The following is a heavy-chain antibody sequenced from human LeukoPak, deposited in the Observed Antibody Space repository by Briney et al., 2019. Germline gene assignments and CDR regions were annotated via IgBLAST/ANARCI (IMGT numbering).Heavy chain of an antibody. D-gene: IGHD1-1*01. CDR1: GGTFSSYA. Sequence: ASVKVSCKASGGTFSSYAISWVRPAPGQGLEWMGIINPNCDFTSYAQKFQGRVTMTRDTSTSTVYMELSSLRSDDTAVYYCARELGYSNAGLDYWGQGTLVTVSS. J-gene: IGHJ4*02. CDR3: ARELGYSNAGLDY. CDR2: INPNCDFT. V-gene: IGHV1-46*01.